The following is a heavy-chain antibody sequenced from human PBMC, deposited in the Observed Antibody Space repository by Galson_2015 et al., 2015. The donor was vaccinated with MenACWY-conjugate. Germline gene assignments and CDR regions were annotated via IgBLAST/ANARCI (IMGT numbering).Heavy chain of an antibody. CDR2: LYDDGTS. J-gene: IGHJ4*02. D-gene: IGHD2-21*01. Sequence: SLRLSCAASGLSVTNHFMGWVRQAPGKGLEWVALLYDDGTSRYADSVKGRFTISRDTLRNSLSLQMHGLRAEDTAMYFCAKIVRHPVGPYFDSWGQGTLVLVSS. V-gene: IGHV3-53*01. CDR1: GLSVTNHF. CDR3: AKIVRHPVGPYFDS.